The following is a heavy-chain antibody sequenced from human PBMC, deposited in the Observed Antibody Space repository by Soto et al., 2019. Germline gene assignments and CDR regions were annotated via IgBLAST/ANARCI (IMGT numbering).Heavy chain of an antibody. Sequence: ESGPTLVNPTHTLTLTCTLSGISLSTSGVGLGWIRQTPGKALEWLALVYWNDDKHYSPSLKSRLTITKDTSKNQAILTMTKMDPVDKATYYCARGLATLPVFAFDIWGQGTVVTVSS. CDR1: GISLSTSGVG. V-gene: IGHV2-5*01. CDR2: VYWNDDK. CDR3: ARGLATLPVFAFDI. D-gene: IGHD1-1*01. J-gene: IGHJ3*02.